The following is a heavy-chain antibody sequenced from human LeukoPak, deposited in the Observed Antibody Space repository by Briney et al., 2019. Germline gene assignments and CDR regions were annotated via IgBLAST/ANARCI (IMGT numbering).Heavy chain of an antibody. V-gene: IGHV3-21*01. CDR3: ATYYDFWSGYYSLVDV. CDR2: ISSSSSYI. Sequence: PGGSLRLSCAASGFTFSSYSMNRVRQAPGKGLEWVSSISSSSSYIYYADSVKGRFTISRDNAKNSLYLQMNSLRAEDTAVYYCATYYDFWSGYYSLVDVWGQGTTVTVSS. CDR1: GFTFSSYS. D-gene: IGHD3-3*01. J-gene: IGHJ6*02.